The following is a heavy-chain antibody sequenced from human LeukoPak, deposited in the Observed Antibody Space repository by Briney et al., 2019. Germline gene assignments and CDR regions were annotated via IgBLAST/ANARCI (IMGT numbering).Heavy chain of an antibody. D-gene: IGHD3-16*02. J-gene: IGHJ4*02. CDR3: ARDHVWGSYRYGAAVSVDY. CDR1: GYTFTSYG. Sequence: EASVKVSCKASGYTFTSYGISWVRQAPGQGLEWMGWISAYNGNTNYAQKLQGRVTMTTDTSTSTAYMELRSLRSDDTAVYYCARDHVWGSYRYGAAVSVDYWGQGTLVTVSS. V-gene: IGHV1-18*01. CDR2: ISAYNGNT.